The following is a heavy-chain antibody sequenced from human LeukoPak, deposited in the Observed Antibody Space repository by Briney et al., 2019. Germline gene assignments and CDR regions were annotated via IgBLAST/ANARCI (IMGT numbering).Heavy chain of an antibody. V-gene: IGHV3-53*01. D-gene: IGHD1-14*01. CDR3: ARGVEPLAANTLAY. J-gene: IGHJ4*02. CDR2: YSDGNT. CDR1: GFTVITND. Sequence: GGSLRLSCAASGFTVITNDMTWVRQAPGKGLEWVSVYSDGNTKYADSVQGRFTISRDNSKNTLYLEMNSLSPDDTAVYYCARGVEPLAANTLAYWGQGNLVTVSS.